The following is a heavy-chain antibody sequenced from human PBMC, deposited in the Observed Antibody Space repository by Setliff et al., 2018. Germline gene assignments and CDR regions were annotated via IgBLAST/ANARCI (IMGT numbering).Heavy chain of an antibody. CDR1: GYTFTNYG. Sequence: ASVKVSCKASGYTFTNYGISWVRQAPGQGLEWMGWISAYNDNTNYAQKVQGRVTMTTDASTSTAYMELRSLTSDDTAVYYCAREGRRYYDSSGYYYDPYYYYYMDVWGKGTTVTVSS. D-gene: IGHD3-22*01. V-gene: IGHV1-18*01. CDR2: ISAYNDNT. J-gene: IGHJ6*03. CDR3: AREGRRYYDSSGYYYDPYYYYYMDV.